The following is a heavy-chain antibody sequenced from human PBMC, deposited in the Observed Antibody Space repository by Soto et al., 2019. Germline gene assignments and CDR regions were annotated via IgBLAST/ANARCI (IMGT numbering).Heavy chain of an antibody. CDR3: ARVSSSDYYFDY. D-gene: IGHD2-2*01. J-gene: IGHJ4*02. CDR1: GFTFSSYA. V-gene: IGHV3-30-3*01. CDR2: ISYGGSNK. Sequence: QVQLVESGGGVVQPGRSLRLSCAASGFTFSSYAMHWVRQAPGKGLEWVAVISYGGSNKYYADSVKGRFTISRDNSKNTLYLQINSLRAEDTAVYYCARVSSSDYYFDYCGQGTLVTVSS.